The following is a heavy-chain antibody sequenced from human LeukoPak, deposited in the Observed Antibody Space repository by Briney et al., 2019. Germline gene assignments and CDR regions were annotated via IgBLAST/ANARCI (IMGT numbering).Heavy chain of an antibody. CDR3: ARVPSGWTYYFDY. V-gene: IGHV4-30-4*01. Sequence: PSETLSLTCTVSGGSISSGDYSWSWIRQPPGKGLEWIGYIYYSGSTYYNPSLKSRVTMSVDTSKNQFSLKLSSVTAADTAVYYCARVPSGWTYYFDYWGQGTLVTVSS. D-gene: IGHD6-19*01. CDR2: IYYSGST. J-gene: IGHJ4*02. CDR1: GGSISSGDYS.